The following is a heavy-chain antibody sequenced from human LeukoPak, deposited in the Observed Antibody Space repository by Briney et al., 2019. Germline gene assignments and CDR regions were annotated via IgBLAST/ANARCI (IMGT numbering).Heavy chain of an antibody. CDR1: GDSISSYY. J-gene: IGHJ3*02. CDR3: ARTEQWLAFDI. CDR2: IHSSVNI. V-gene: IGHV4-59*01. D-gene: IGHD6-19*01. Sequence: SETLSLTCTVSGDSISSYYWSWIRLAPGRGLEWIGNIHSSVNINYNPALKSRVTILIDTSKNQFSLRLTSMTAADTAVYYCARTEQWLAFDIWGQGTMVTVSS.